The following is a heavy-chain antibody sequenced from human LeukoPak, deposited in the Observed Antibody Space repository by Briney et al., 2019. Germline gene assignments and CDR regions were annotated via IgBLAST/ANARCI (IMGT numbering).Heavy chain of an antibody. J-gene: IGHJ4*02. CDR3: WMRELGMYDY. D-gene: IGHD7-27*01. Sequence: PSETLSLACSVSGYSIDSGYYWGWIRQPPGKGLEWIGSIYHTGSTYSNPSLKSRVTMSLDMSGNQFSLKVSSATAADTAVYYCWMRELGMYDYWGQGKLVTVSS. V-gene: IGHV4-38-2*02. CDR2: IYHTGST. CDR1: GYSIDSGYY.